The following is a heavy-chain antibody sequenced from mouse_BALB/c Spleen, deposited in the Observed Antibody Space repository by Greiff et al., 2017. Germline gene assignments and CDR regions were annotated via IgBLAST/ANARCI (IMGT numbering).Heavy chain of an antibody. V-gene: IGHV1-69*01. D-gene: IGHD1-1*01. CDR2: IDTSDSYT. CDR3: ARGVYYGSSYAMDY. Sequence: VQLQQPGAELVMPGASVKMSCKASGYTFTDYWMHWVKQRPGQGLEWIGAIDTSDSYTSYNQKFKGKATLTADESSSTAYMQLSSLTSEDSAVYYCARGVYYGSSYAMDYWGQGTSVTVSS. CDR1: GYTFTDYW. J-gene: IGHJ4*01.